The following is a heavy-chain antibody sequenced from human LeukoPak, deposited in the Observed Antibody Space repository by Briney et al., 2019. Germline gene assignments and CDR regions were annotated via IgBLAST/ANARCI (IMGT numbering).Heavy chain of an antibody. CDR1: GFTFSDYY. CDR2: ISSSGSTI. CDR3: ARVDYSGYYYYMDV. D-gene: IGHD4-11*01. J-gene: IGHJ6*03. Sequence: GGSLRLSCAASGFTFSDYYMSWIRQAPGKGLEWASYISSSGSTIYYADSVKGRFTISRDNAKNSLYLQMNSLRAEDTAVYYCARVDYSGYYYYMDVWGKGATVTVSS. V-gene: IGHV3-11*01.